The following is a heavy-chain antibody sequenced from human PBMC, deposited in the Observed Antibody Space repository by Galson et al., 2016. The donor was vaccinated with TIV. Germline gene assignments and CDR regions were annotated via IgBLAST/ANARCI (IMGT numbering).Heavy chain of an antibody. D-gene: IGHD2-21*01. CDR1: GDSISSSTYY. V-gene: IGHV4-39*01. Sequence: ETLSLTCIISGDSISSSTYYWGWIRQPPGKGLEWIGSIYFTGSTHYTPSLKSRVTISLDTSKNQFSLKLSSVTAADTAVYYCARHSDIAADFNYWGQGTLATVSS. CDR3: ARHSDIAADFNY. J-gene: IGHJ4*02. CDR2: IYFTGST.